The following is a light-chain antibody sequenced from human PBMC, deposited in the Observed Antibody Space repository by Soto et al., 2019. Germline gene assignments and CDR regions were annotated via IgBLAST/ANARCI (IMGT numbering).Light chain of an antibody. CDR3: QQYGATPGT. CDR1: QSVTNSY. Sequence: EIVLTQSPDTLSLSPGERVTLSCRASQSVTNSYLAWYQQKPRQGPRLLIHGASSRATGTPDRFSGSGSGTDLTLTISRLEPEDFAVYYCQQYGATPGTFGQGTKLDIK. CDR2: GAS. J-gene: IGKJ1*01. V-gene: IGKV3-20*01.